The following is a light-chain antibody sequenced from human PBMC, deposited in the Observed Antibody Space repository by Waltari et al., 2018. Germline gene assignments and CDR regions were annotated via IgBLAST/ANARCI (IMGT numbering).Light chain of an antibody. CDR1: SSDVGGYDY. CDR3: SSYTTGSTLVV. V-gene: IGLV2-14*03. Sequence: QSALPQPAPVSGSPGQSITISCTGTSSDVGGYDYVSWYQQHPGKAPNLMIYDFSNRFAGSKSGNTASLTISGLQAEDEADYYCSSYTTGSTLVVFGGGTKLTVL. J-gene: IGLJ2*01. CDR2: DFS.